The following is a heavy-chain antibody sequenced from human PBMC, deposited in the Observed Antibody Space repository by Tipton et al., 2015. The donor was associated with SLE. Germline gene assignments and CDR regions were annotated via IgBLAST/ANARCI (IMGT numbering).Heavy chain of an antibody. V-gene: IGHV3-30-3*01. J-gene: IGHJ3*02. D-gene: IGHD6-13*01. Sequence: SLRLSCAASGFTFSDYAMSWVRQAPGKGLEWVAVISYDGSNKYYADSVKGRFTISRDNSKNTLYLQMNSLRAEDTAVYYCATLAAFGDAFDIWGQGTMVTVSS. CDR3: ATLAAFGDAFDI. CDR2: ISYDGSNK. CDR1: GFTFSDYA.